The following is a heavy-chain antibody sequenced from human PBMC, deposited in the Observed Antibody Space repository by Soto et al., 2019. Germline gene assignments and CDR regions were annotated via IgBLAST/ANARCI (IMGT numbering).Heavy chain of an antibody. J-gene: IGHJ4*02. Sequence: EVQLLESGGGLVQPGGSLRLSCAASGFTFSSYAMSWVHQAPGKGLEWVSAISGSGDRTYYVDSVKGRFTISRDNSKNTLYLQMNSLRGDDTAVYYCAKDRGTGWYSDYWGQGTLVTVSS. CDR2: ISGSGDRT. CDR3: AKDRGTGWYSDY. V-gene: IGHV3-23*01. CDR1: GFTFSSYA. D-gene: IGHD6-19*01.